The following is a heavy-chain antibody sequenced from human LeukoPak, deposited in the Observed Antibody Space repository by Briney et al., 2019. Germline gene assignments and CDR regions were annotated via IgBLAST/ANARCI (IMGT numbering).Heavy chain of an antibody. Sequence: PGGSLRLSCAASGFTFNNYAMNWVRQAPGKGLEWVSGISASGDSTFYADSVRGRFTISRDNSMNTLYLQMISLGVEDTAVYYCAKGFYNSGTSLSALDDWGQGTLVTVSS. V-gene: IGHV3-23*01. J-gene: IGHJ4*02. CDR2: ISASGDST. CDR1: GFTFNNYA. CDR3: AKGFYNSGTSLSALDD. D-gene: IGHD3-10*01.